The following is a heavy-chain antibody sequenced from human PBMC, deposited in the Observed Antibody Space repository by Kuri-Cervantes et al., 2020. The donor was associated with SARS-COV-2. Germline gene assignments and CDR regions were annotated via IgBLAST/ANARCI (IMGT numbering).Heavy chain of an antibody. J-gene: IGHJ6*02. D-gene: IGHD2-15*01. CDR1: GGSFSGYY. V-gene: IGHV4-34*01. CDR2: INHSGST. CDR3: ARGDIVVVVASLKYYYGMDV. Sequence: SETLSLTCAVYGGSFSGYYWNWIRQPPGKGLEWIGEINHSGSTNYNPSLKSRVTISVDTSKNQFSLKLSSVTAADTAVYYCARGDIVVVVASLKYYYGMDVWGQGTTVTVSS.